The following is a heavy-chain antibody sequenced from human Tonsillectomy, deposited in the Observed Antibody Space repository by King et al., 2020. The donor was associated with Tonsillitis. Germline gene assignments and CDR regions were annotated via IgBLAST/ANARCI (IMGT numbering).Heavy chain of an antibody. CDR3: ARVGGYSYGSDY. J-gene: IGHJ4*02. V-gene: IGHV4-31*03. Sequence: LQLQESGPGLVKPSQTLSLTCTVSGGSISSGGYYWSWIRQHPGKGLEWIGYIYYSGSTYYNPALRSRVTISVDTSKNQFSLKLSSVTAADTAVYYCARVGGYSYGSDYWGQGTLVTVSS. D-gene: IGHD5-18*01. CDR2: IYYSGST. CDR1: GGSISSGGYY.